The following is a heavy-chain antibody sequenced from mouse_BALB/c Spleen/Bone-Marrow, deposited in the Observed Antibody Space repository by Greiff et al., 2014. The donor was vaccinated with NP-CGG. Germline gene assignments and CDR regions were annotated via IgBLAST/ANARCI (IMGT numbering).Heavy chain of an antibody. Sequence: EVQLQQPGPGLVKPSQSLSLTCTVTGYSITSDYAWNWIRQFPGNKLEWMGYISYSGSTSYNPSLKSRISITRDTSKNQFFLQLNSVTTEDTATYYCARWTRGFAYWGQGTLVTVSA. CDR1: GYSITSDYA. J-gene: IGHJ3*01. CDR3: ARWTRGFAY. V-gene: IGHV3-2*02. CDR2: ISYSGST.